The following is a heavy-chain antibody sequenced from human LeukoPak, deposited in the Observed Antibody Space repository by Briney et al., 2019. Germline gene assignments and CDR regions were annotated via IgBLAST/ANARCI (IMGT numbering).Heavy chain of an antibody. Sequence: SETLSLTCTVSGGSISNGDNYWSWIRQPPGKGLEWIGYIYHSGSTYYNPSLKSRVTISIDTSKNQFSLKLSSVSAADTAVYYCARDASGTSYGYWGQGTLVTVSS. J-gene: IGHJ4*02. CDR2: IYHSGST. CDR3: ARDASGTSYGY. D-gene: IGHD1-14*01. V-gene: IGHV4-30-4*01. CDR1: GGSISNGDNY.